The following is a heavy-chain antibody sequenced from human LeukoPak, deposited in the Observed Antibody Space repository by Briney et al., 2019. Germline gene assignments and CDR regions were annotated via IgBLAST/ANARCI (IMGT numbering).Heavy chain of an antibody. D-gene: IGHD3-16*01. V-gene: IGHV5-51*01. CDR2: IYPGDSDT. CDR1: GYSFTSYW. CDR3: ARHEGDSAGNALHFDY. J-gene: IGHJ4*02. Sequence: GESLKISCKGSGYSFTSYWIGWVRQMPGKGLEWMGIIYPGDSDTRYSPSFQGRVTISVDKSIRTAYLQWSNLKASDTGIYYCARHEGDSAGNALHFDYWGQGTLVTVSS.